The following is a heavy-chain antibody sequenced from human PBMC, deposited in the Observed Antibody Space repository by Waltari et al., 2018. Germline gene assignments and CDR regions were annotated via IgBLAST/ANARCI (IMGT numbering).Heavy chain of an antibody. D-gene: IGHD1-26*01. V-gene: IGHV3-30*18. CDR1: GFTFSSYG. CDR2: ISYDGSNK. CDR3: TKDGMTSQAYFDY. Sequence: QVQLVESGGGVVQPGRSLRLSCAASGFTFSSYGMHWVRQAPGKGLEWVAVISYDGSNKYYADSVKGRFTISRDNSKNTLYLQMNSLRAEDTAVYYCTKDGMTSQAYFDYWGQGTLVTVSS. J-gene: IGHJ4*02.